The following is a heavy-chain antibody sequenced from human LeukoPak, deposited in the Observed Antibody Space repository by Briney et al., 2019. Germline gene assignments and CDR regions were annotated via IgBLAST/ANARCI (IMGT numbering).Heavy chain of an antibody. CDR3: ARGPYYDFWSGYSNHYFDY. D-gene: IGHD3-3*01. J-gene: IGHJ4*02. CDR2: INTNTGNP. V-gene: IGHV7-4-1*02. Sequence: ASVKVSCKASGYTFTSYAMNWVRQAPGQGLEWMGWINTNTGNPTYAQGFTGRFVFSLDTSVSTAYLQISSLKAEDTAVYYCARGPYYDFWSGYSNHYFDYWGQGTLATVSS. CDR1: GYTFTSYA.